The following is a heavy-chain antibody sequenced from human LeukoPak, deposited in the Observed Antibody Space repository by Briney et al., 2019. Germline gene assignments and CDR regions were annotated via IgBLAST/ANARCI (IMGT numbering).Heavy chain of an antibody. V-gene: IGHV3-7*01. J-gene: IGHJ4*02. CDR2: INPDGSER. CDR3: MKDWRSASDPVFDY. CDR1: GFRFGTFW. Sequence: GGALRLSCAASGFRFGTFWMSWVRQAPGKGPERGAQINPDGSERNYVDSVKGRFTVSRDNAQNSLYLQMHSLTVDDMAVYYCMKDWRSASDPVFDYWGQGPLVTVSS. D-gene: IGHD3-16*01.